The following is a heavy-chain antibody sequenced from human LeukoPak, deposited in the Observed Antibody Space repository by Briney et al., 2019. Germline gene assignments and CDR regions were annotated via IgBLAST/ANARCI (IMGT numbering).Heavy chain of an antibody. CDR1: GFTFSSYA. Sequence: GGSLRLSCAASGFTFSSYAMSWVRQAPGKGLEWVSAISGNGGSTYYADSVKGRFTISRDNSKNTLYLQMNSLRAEDTAVYYCAKAFCSTSCYSYYYYYMDVWGKGTTVTVSS. D-gene: IGHD2-2*02. V-gene: IGHV3-23*01. J-gene: IGHJ6*03. CDR2: ISGNGGST. CDR3: AKAFCSTSCYSYYYYYMDV.